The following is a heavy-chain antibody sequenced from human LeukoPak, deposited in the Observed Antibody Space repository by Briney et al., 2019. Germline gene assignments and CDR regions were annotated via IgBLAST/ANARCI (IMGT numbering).Heavy chain of an antibody. CDR2: ISGSGGST. D-gene: IGHD4-17*01. CDR1: GFTSSSYA. Sequence: GGSLRLSCAASGFTSSSYAMSWVRQAPGKGLEWVSAISGSGGSTYYADSVQGRFTISRDNSKNTLYLQMNSLRAEDTAVYYCAKEPDYGDYFDYWGQGTLVTVSS. V-gene: IGHV3-23*01. CDR3: AKEPDYGDYFDY. J-gene: IGHJ4*02.